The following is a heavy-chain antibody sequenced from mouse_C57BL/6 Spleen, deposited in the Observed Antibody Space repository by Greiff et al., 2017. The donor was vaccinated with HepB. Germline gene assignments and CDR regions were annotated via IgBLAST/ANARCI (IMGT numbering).Heavy chain of an antibody. Sequence: QVQLKQSGPELVKPGASVKISCKASGYAFSSSWMNWVKQRPGKGLEWIGRIYPGDGDTNYNGKFKGKATLTADKSSSTAYMQLSSLTSEDSAVYFCARGGPGYAMDYWGQGTSVTVSS. J-gene: IGHJ4*01. V-gene: IGHV1-82*01. CDR1: GYAFSSSW. CDR2: IYPGDGDT. CDR3: ARGGPGYAMDY.